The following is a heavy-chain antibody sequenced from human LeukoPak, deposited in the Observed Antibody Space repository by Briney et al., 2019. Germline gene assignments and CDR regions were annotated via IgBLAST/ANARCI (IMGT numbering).Heavy chain of an antibody. CDR3: TRPPITYCGGDCYAPDAFDI. Sequence: GGSLRLSCAASGFTFSGSAMHWVRQASGKGLEWVGRIRSKANSYATAYAASVKGRFTISRDDSKNTAYLQMNSLKTEDTAVYYCTRPPITYCGGDCYAPDAFDIWGQGTMVTVSS. CDR1: GFTFSGSA. CDR2: IRSKANSYAT. D-gene: IGHD2-21*02. J-gene: IGHJ3*02. V-gene: IGHV3-73*01.